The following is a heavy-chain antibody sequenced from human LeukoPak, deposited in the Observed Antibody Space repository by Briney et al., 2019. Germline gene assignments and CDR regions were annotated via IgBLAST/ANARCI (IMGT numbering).Heavy chain of an antibody. J-gene: IGHJ5*02. CDR2: MNPNSGNT. CDR1: GYTFTSYD. CDR3: ARDPYCSGGSCYSGLGWFDP. D-gene: IGHD2-15*01. Sequence: ASVKVSCKASGYTFTSYDINWVRQATGQGLEWMGWMNPNSGNTGYAQKFQGRVTMTRNTSISTAYMELSSLRSEDTAVYYCARDPYCSGGSCYSGLGWFDPWGQGTLVTVSS. V-gene: IGHV1-8*01.